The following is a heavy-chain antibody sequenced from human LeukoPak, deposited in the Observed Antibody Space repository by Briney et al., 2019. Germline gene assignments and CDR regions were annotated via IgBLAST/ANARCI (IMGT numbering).Heavy chain of an antibody. D-gene: IGHD3-3*01. J-gene: IGHJ6*03. CDR1: GGSISSSSYY. Sequence: SETLSLTCTVSGGSISSSSYYWGWIRQPPGKGLEWIGSIYYSGSTYYNPSLKSRVTISVDTSKNQFSLKLSSVTAADTAVYYCARDLLTDDFWSASYYMDVWGKGDHGHRLL. V-gene: IGHV4-39*07. CDR2: IYYSGST. CDR3: ARDLLTDDFWSASYYMDV.